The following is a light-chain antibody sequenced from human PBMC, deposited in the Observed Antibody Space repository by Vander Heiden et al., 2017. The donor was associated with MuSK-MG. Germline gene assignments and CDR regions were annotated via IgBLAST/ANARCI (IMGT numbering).Light chain of an antibody. J-gene: IGKJ5*01. CDR1: QDINNY. Sequence: DIQMTQSPSSLSASVGDRVTITCQASQDINNYWSWYQQKPGKAPKLLIYGASRFSGSGSGADFTFTITSLQPEDFATYYCQQDNSLPITFGQGTRLEIK. V-gene: IGKV1-33*01. CDR2: G. CDR3: QQDNSLPIT.